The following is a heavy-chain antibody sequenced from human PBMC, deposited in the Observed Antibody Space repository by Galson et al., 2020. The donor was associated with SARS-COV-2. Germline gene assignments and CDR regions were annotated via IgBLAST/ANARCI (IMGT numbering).Heavy chain of an antibody. CDR1: GFTFSSYG. J-gene: IGHJ4*02. V-gene: IGHV3-30*18. D-gene: IGHD3-3*01. CDR3: AKDLRGLRITIFGVVIIRGIDY. CDR2: ISYDGSNK. Sequence: GGSLRLSCAASGFTFSSYGMHWVRQAPGKGLEWVAVISYDGSNKYYADSVKGRFTISRDNSKNTLYLQMNSLRAEDTAVYYCAKDLRGLRITIFGVVIIRGIDYWGQGTLVTVSS.